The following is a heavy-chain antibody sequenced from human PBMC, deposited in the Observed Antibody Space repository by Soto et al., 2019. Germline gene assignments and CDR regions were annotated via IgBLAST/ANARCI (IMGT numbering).Heavy chain of an antibody. D-gene: IGHD3-9*01. CDR3: ARGVRYFDWLPDYYYYGMDV. CDR1: GFTFSSYS. CDR2: ISSSSSYI. V-gene: IGHV3-21*01. Sequence: EVQLVESGGGLVKPGGSLRLSCAASGFTFSSYSMNWVRQAPGKGLEWVSSISSSSSYIYYADSVKGRFTISRDNAKNSLYLQTNSLRAEDTAVYYCARGVRYFDWLPDYYYYGMDVWGQGTTVTVSS. J-gene: IGHJ6*02.